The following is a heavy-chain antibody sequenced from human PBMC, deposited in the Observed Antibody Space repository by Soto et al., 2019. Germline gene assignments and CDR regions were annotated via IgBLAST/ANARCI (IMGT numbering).Heavy chain of an antibody. Sequence: VSVKVSCQASGSAFTSYDINWVRQATGQGLEWMGWMNPNSGNTGYAQKFQGRVTMTRNTSISTAYMELSSLRSEDTAVYYCARGPGSWYYYYMDVWGKGTTVTVSS. J-gene: IGHJ6*03. CDR2: MNPNSGNT. D-gene: IGHD6-13*01. CDR1: GSAFTSYD. V-gene: IGHV1-8*01. CDR3: ARGPGSWYYYYMDV.